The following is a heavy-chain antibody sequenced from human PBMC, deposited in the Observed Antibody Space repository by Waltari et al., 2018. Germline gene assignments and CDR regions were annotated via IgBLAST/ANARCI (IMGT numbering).Heavy chain of an antibody. CDR1: GFTFSSYA. Sequence: QVQLVESGGGVVQPGRSLRLSCAASGFTFSSYAMHWVRQAPGKGLEWVAVISYDGSNKYYADSVKGRFTISRDNSKNPLYLQMNSLRAEDTAVYYCARSRIAVAGGFDPWGQGTLVTVSS. CDR2: ISYDGSNK. CDR3: ARSRIAVAGGFDP. V-gene: IGHV3-30-3*01. J-gene: IGHJ5*02. D-gene: IGHD6-19*01.